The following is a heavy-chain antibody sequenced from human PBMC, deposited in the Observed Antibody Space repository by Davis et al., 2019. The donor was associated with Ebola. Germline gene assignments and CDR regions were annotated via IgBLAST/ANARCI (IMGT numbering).Heavy chain of an antibody. V-gene: IGHV4-59*01. CDR1: GGSISSYY. CDR2: IYYSGST. J-gene: IGHJ5*02. Sequence: PSETLSLTCTVSGGSISSYYWSWIRQPPGKGLEWIGYIYYSGSTNYNPSLKSRVTISVDTSKNQFSLKLSSVTAADTAVYYCARSPLLYNWNVGWFDPWGQGTLVTVSS. D-gene: IGHD1-20*01. CDR3: ARSPLLYNWNVGWFDP.